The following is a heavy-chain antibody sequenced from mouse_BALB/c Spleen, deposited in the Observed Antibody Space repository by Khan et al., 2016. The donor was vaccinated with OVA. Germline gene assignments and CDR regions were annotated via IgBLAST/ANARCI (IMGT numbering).Heavy chain of an antibody. CDR2: INPSNGGT. J-gene: IGHJ3*01. V-gene: IGHV1S81*02. CDR3: TRGGYALFAY. D-gene: IGHD2-2*01. Sequence: QVQLQQSGAELVKPGASVKLSCKASGYTFTSYYIYWVKQRPGQGLEWIGEINPSNGGTNFNEKFTSKATLTVDKSSSTAYMQLSSLTSEDSAVYYCTRGGYALFAYWGQGTLVTVSA. CDR1: GYTFTSYY.